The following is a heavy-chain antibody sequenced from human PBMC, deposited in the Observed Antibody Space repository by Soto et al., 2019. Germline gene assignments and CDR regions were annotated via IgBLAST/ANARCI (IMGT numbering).Heavy chain of an antibody. Sequence: SVKVSCKASGGTFSSYAISWVRQAPGQGLEWMGGIIPIFGTANYAQKFQGRVTITADESTSTAYMELSSLRSEDTAVYYCARDPSAYYDILTGYSRTSYFDYWGQGTLVTVSS. CDR3: ARDPSAYYDILTGYSRTSYFDY. D-gene: IGHD3-9*01. CDR2: IIPIFGTA. J-gene: IGHJ4*02. V-gene: IGHV1-69*01. CDR1: GGTFSSYA.